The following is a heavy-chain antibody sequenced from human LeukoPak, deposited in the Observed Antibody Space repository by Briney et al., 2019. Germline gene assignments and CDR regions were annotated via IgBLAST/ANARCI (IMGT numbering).Heavy chain of an antibody. CDR2: IWYDGSNK. D-gene: IGHD3-22*01. CDR1: GFTFSSYG. Sequence: GGSLRLSWAASGFTFSSYGMHWVRQAPGKGLEWVAVIWYDGSNKYYADSVKGRFTISRDNSKNTLYLQMNSLRAEDTAVYYCARAADSSGYYYFDYWGQGTLVTVSS. CDR3: ARAADSSGYYYFDY. V-gene: IGHV3-33*01. J-gene: IGHJ4*02.